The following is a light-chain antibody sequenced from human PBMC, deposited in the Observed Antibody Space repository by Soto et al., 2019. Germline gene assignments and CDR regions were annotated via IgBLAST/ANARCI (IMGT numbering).Light chain of an antibody. CDR3: HQANSFPFT. CDR1: QGISSW. J-gene: IGKJ4*02. CDR2: AAS. Sequence: DIPMTQSPSSVSASVGDRVTIPCRARQGISSWLAWYQQNTGKAPKLLIYAASSLQSGVPSRFSGRGSGTDFTLTISSLQPEEFATYYCHQANSFPFTCGGGTEVEIK. V-gene: IGKV1-12*01.